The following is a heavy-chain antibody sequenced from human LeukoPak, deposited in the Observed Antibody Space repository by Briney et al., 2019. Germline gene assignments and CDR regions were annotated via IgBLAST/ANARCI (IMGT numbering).Heavy chain of an antibody. CDR1: GFTLSSYS. Sequence: GGSLRLSCAASGFTLSSYSMNWVRQAPGKGLEWISFIDSSSRTIFYAESVKGRFTISRDNAKNSLFLQMNSLRAEDTAVYYCARDQGYSYGSFFDYWGQGTLVTVSS. V-gene: IGHV3-48*04. D-gene: IGHD5-18*01. CDR3: ARDQGYSYGSFFDY. J-gene: IGHJ4*02. CDR2: IDSSSRTI.